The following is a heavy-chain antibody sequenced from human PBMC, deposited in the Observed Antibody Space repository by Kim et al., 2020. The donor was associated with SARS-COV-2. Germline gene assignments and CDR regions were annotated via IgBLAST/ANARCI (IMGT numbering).Heavy chain of an antibody. J-gene: IGHJ4*02. D-gene: IGHD5-12*01. CDR3: AREFRESGRDGYNPGY. Sequence: ASVKVSCKASGYTFTSYYMHWVRQAPGQGLEWMGIINPSGGSTSYAQKFQGRVTMTRDTSTSTVYMELSSLRSEDTAVYYCAREFRESGRDGYNPGYWGQGTLVTVSS. CDR2: INPSGGST. CDR1: GYTFTSYY. V-gene: IGHV1-46*01.